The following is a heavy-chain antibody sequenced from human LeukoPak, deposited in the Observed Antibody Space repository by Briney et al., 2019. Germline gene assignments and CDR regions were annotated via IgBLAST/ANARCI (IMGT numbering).Heavy chain of an antibody. Sequence: SGGSLRLSCAASGFTFSTYTMNWVRQAPGKGLEWVSSVSSSSSYIHYADSVKGRFTISRDNAKNSLYLQMNSLRAEDTAVYYCARGRPPRASPGIAVAAVWGQGTLVTVSS. CDR3: ARGRPPRASPGIAVAAV. D-gene: IGHD6-19*01. CDR2: VSSSSSYI. CDR1: GFTFSTYT. V-gene: IGHV3-21*01. J-gene: IGHJ4*02.